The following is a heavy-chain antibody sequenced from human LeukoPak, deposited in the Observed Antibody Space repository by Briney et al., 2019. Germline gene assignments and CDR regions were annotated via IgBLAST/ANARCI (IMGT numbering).Heavy chain of an antibody. CDR3: ARGIGGSSWYYYFDY. D-gene: IGHD6-13*01. CDR2: IIPIFGTA. J-gene: IGHJ4*02. CDR1: GGTFSSYA. V-gene: IGHV1-69*05. Sequence: SVKVSCKASGGTFSSYAISWVRQAPRQGLEWMGRIIPIFGTANYAQKFQGRVTITTDESTSTAYMELSSLRSEDTAVYYCARGIGGSSWYYYFDYWGQGTLVTVSS.